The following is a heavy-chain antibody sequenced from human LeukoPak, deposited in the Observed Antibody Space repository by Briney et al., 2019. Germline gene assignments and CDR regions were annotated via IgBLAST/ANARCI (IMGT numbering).Heavy chain of an antibody. D-gene: IGHD3-10*01. Sequence: GRSLRLSCAASGFTFSSYAMHWVRQAPGKGLEWVAVISYDGSNKYYADSVKGRFTISRDNSKNTLHLQMNSLRAEDTAEYYCARELLWSSFDYCGQGTLVTVSS. CDR1: GFTFSSYA. CDR2: ISYDGSNK. CDR3: ARELLWSSFDY. J-gene: IGHJ4*02. V-gene: IGHV3-30*04.